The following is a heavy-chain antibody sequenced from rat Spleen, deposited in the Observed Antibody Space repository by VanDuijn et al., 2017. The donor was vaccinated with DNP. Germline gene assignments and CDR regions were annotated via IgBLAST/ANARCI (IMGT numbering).Heavy chain of an antibody. J-gene: IGHJ2*01. CDR3: ARLDY. V-gene: IGHV5-25*01. Sequence: EVQLVESGGGLVQPGRSLKLSCAASGFTFSNYDMAWVRQAPTKGLEWIASISTGGGSTFYRDSVQGRFTVSRDTAKSTLYLQMDSLRSEDTATYYCARLDYWGQGVMVTVSS. CDR1: GFTFSNYD. CDR2: ISTGGGST.